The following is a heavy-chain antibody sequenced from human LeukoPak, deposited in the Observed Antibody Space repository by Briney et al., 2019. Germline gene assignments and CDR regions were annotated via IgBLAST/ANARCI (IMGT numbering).Heavy chain of an antibody. Sequence: GGSLRLSCAASGFTVSSNYMSWVRQAPGKGLEWVSVIYSGGSTYYADSVKGRFTISRDNSKNTLYLQMNSLRAEDTAVYYCARMGNIKTNFGDYFDYWGQGTLVTVSS. CDR3: ARMGNIKTNFGDYFDY. V-gene: IGHV3-66*01. CDR2: IYSGGST. J-gene: IGHJ4*02. CDR1: GFTVSSNY. D-gene: IGHD4-17*01.